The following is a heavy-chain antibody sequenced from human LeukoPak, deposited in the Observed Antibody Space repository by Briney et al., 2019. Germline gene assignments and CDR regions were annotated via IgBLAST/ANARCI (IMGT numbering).Heavy chain of an antibody. Sequence: QPGGSLLLSCAASGFTFSSYAMSWVRPAPGKGLEWVSAISGSGGSTYYADSVKGRFTISRDNSKNTLYLQMNSLRAEDTAVYYCAKHYDSSGYFDYWGQGTLVTVSS. J-gene: IGHJ4*02. V-gene: IGHV3-23*01. CDR2: ISGSGGST. CDR1: GFTFSSYA. D-gene: IGHD3-22*01. CDR3: AKHYDSSGYFDY.